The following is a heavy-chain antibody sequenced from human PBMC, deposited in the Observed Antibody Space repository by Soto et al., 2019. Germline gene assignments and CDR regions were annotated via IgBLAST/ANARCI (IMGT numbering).Heavy chain of an antibody. V-gene: IGHV3-23*01. CDR2: IDGSGGDT. J-gene: IGHJ4*02. D-gene: IGHD2-15*01. CDR1: GFTFSSYA. Sequence: EVQLLESGGGLVQPGGSLRLSCAASGFTFSSYAMAWVRQAPGTGLEWVSGIDGSGGDTSFADSVKGRFSISRDNSKKMLYLHMNSLRAEDTATYYCAKEMVAAAYVETSPFDLWGQGTLVTVSS. CDR3: AKEMVAAAYVETSPFDL.